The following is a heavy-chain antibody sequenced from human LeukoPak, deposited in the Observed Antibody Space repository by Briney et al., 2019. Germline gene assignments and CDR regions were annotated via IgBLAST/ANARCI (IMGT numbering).Heavy chain of an antibody. Sequence: GGSLRLSCAASGFTFSSYSMDWVRQAPGKGLEWVSSISSSSSYIYYADSVKGRFTISRDNAKNSLYLQMNSLRAEDTAVYYCARTGVEDSGSFFDYWGQGTLVTVSS. D-gene: IGHD1-26*01. CDR1: GFTFSSYS. CDR2: ISSSSSYI. J-gene: IGHJ4*02. CDR3: ARTGVEDSGSFFDY. V-gene: IGHV3-21*01.